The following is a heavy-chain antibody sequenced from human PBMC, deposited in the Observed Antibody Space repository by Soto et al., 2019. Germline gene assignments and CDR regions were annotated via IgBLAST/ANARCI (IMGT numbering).Heavy chain of an antibody. CDR3: AKDRITMVVGCNWFDP. V-gene: IGHV4-59*12. CDR1: GGSISSYY. CDR2: IYYSGST. J-gene: IGHJ5*02. Sequence: SETLSLTCTVSGGSISSYYWSWIRQPPGKGLEWIGYIYYSGSTNYNPSLKSRVTISVDTSKNQFSLYLQMNSLRADDTAVYYCAKDRITMVVGCNWFDPWGQGTLVTVSS. D-gene: IGHD3-22*01.